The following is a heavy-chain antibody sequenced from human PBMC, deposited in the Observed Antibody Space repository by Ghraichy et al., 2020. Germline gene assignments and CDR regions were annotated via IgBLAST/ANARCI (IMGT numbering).Heavy chain of an antibody. J-gene: IGHJ5*02. V-gene: IGHV1-24*01. CDR3: ATARIVVVPEVWFDP. CDR1: GYTLTELS. D-gene: IGHD3-22*01. Sequence: ASVKVSCKVSGYTLTELSMHWVRQAPGKGLEWMGGFDPEDGETIYAQKFQGRVTMTEDTSTDTAYMELSSLRSEDTAVYYCATARIVVVPEVWFDPWGQGTLVTVSS. CDR2: FDPEDGET.